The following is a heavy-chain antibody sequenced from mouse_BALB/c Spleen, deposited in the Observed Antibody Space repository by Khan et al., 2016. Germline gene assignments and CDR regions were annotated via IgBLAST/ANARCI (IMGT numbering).Heavy chain of an antibody. J-gene: IGHJ3*01. CDR3: ARYYYGGAPWFAY. CDR1: GFSITSDYS. V-gene: IGHV3-1*02. Sequence: EVQLQESGPDLVKPSQSLSLTCTVTGFSITSDYSWHWIRQFPGNKLEWMGYIHYSGSTNYNPSLKSRISITRDTSKNQFFLQLNSVTTVDTATFYCARYYYGGAPWFAYWGQGTLVTVSA. CDR2: IHYSGST. D-gene: IGHD1-1*01.